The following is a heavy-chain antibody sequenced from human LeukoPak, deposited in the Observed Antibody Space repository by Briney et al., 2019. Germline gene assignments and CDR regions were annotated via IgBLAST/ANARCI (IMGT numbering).Heavy chain of an antibody. D-gene: IGHD3-3*01. CDR1: GGSISSYY. CDR2: IYYSGST. V-gene: IGHV4-59*08. J-gene: IGHJ5*02. CDR3: ARQIRNWFDP. Sequence: PSETLSLTCTVSGGSISSYYWSWIRQPPGKGLEWIGYIYYSGSTNYNPSLKSRVTISVDTSKNQFSLRLSSVTAADTAVYYCARQIRNWFDPWGQGTLVTVSS.